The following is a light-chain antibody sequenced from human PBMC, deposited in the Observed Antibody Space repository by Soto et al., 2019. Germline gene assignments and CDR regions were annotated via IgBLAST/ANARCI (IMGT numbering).Light chain of an antibody. J-gene: IGKJ4*01. V-gene: IGKV3-11*01. CDR2: DAS. CDR1: QSVSSY. CDR3: QQRSTWPRLT. Sequence: EIVLTQSPATLSLSPGERATLSCRASQSVSSYLVWYQQKPGQAPRLLIYDASNRATGIPARFSGSGSGTDFTLTISSLEPEDFAVYYCQQRSTWPRLTFGGGTKVDI.